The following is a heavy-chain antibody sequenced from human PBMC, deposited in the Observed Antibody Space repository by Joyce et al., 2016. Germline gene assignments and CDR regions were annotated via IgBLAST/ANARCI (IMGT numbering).Heavy chain of an antibody. V-gene: IGHV3-48*01. CDR2: ISRSSNTI. CDR1: GFTFNTYS. J-gene: IGHJ6*03. Sequence: EVQLVESGGGLVQPGGSLRLSCAASGFTFNTYSMKWVRQAPGKGLEWVSYISRSSNTIYYVDSVKGRFTISRDNAKNSLYLQMNSLRAEDTAVYFCARATSYYFYYYMDVWGKGTTVTVSS. CDR3: ARATSYYFYYYMDV.